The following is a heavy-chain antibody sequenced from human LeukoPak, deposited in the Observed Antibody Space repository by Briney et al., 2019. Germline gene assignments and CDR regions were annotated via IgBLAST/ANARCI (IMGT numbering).Heavy chain of an antibody. D-gene: IGHD5-12*01. CDR3: ARYISDAHTFDY. CDR2: INWNGGST. J-gene: IGHJ4*02. CDR1: GFTFGDYG. Sequence: PGGSLRLSCAAYGFTFGDYGMSWVRQAPGKGLEWVSGINWNGGSTGYADSVKGRFTISRDNAKNSLYLQMNSLRAEDTALYYCARYISDAHTFDYWGQGTLVTVSS. V-gene: IGHV3-20*04.